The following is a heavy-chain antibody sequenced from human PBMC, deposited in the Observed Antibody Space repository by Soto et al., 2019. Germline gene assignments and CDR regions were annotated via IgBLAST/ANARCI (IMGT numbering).Heavy chain of an antibody. J-gene: IGHJ6*02. Sequence: ASVKVSCKASGYTFTGYYMHWVRQAPGQGLEWMGWINPNSSGTNYAQKFQGRVTMTRDTSISTAYMELSRLRSDDTAVYYCARDRDDYDFWSGYYSHYGMDVWGQGTTVTVSS. D-gene: IGHD3-3*01. CDR3: ARDRDDYDFWSGYYSHYGMDV. V-gene: IGHV1-2*02. CDR2: INPNSSGT. CDR1: GYTFTGYY.